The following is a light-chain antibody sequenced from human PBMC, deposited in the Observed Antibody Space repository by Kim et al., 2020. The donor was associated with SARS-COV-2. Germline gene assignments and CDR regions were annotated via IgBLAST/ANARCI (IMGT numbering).Light chain of an antibody. CDR2: DVS. Sequence: QSVLTQPASVSGSPGQSITISCTGTSSDVGGYNYVSWYQQYPGKAPKLMIYDVSNRPSGVSNRFSGSKSGNTASLTISGLHAEDEADYYCSSYTSSSPVVFGGGTQLTVL. CDR1: SSDVGGYNY. CDR3: SSYTSSSPVV. J-gene: IGLJ2*01. V-gene: IGLV2-14*03.